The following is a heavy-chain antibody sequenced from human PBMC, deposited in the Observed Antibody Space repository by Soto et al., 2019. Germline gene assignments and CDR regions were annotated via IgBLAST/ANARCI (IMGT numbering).Heavy chain of an antibody. CDR2: IYYSGST. CDR3: AKMGIAARLYYYYGMDV. CDR1: VGSISSSSYY. D-gene: IGHD6-6*01. Sequence: PAETLSLTCTVSVGSISSSSYYWFWIRQPPGKGLEWIGSIYYSGSTYYNPSLKSRVTISVDTSKNQFSLKLSSVTAADTAVYYCAKMGIAARLYYYYGMDVWGQGTTVTVSS. J-gene: IGHJ6*02. V-gene: IGHV4-39*01.